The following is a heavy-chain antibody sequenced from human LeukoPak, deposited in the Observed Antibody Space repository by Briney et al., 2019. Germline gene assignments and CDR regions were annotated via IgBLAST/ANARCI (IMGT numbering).Heavy chain of an antibody. V-gene: IGHV3-23*01. J-gene: IGHJ4*02. CDR3: AKIRRIMITFGGVIATSYFDY. Sequence: GGSLRLSCAASGFTFSSYAMSWVRQAPGKGLEWVSAISGSGGSTYYADSVKGRFTISRDNSKNTLYLQMNSLRAEDTAVYYCAKIRRIMITFGGVIATSYFDYWGQGTPVTVSS. D-gene: IGHD3-16*02. CDR2: ISGSGGST. CDR1: GFTFSSYA.